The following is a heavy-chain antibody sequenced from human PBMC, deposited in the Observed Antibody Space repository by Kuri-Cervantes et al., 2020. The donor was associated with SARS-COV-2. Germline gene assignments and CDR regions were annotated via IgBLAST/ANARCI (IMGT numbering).Heavy chain of an antibody. D-gene: IGHD3-3*01. J-gene: IGHJ6*03. CDR2: IYTSGST. CDR1: GGSISSYY. V-gene: IGHV4-4*07. CDR3: ARDSRSSYQVLLDQYYYSYMDV. Sequence: SETLSLTCTVSGGSISSYYWSWIRQPAGKGLEWIGRIYTSGSTNYNPSLKSRVTMSVDTSKNQFSLKLTSVTAADTAVYYCARDSRSSYQVLLDQYYYSYMDVWDKGTTVTVSS.